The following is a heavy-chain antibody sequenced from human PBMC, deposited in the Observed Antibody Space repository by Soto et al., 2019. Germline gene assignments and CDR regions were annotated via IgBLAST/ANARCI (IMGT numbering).Heavy chain of an antibody. CDR2: IIPSFGTA. J-gene: IGHJ4*02. V-gene: IGHV1-69*01. CDR1: GGTFSSYA. CDR3: ARDLREGIEVAGLLYY. Sequence: QVRLVQSGAEVKKPGSSVKVSCKASGGTFSSYAISWVRQAPGQGLGWMGGIIPSFGTANYAQKFQSSVTITADETTSTAYMELSSLRSEDTAVYYCARDLREGIEVAGLLYYWGQGTLVAVSS. D-gene: IGHD6-19*01.